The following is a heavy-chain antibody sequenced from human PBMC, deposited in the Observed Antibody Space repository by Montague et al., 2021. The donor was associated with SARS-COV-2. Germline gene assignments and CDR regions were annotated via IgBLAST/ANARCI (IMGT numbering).Heavy chain of an antibody. CDR1: GDSVSSNSAA. Sequence: CAISGDSVSSNSAAWNWIRQPPSRGLEWLGRTYYRSKWYNGYAVSVKSRITINPDTSKNQFSLQLNSVTPEDTAVYYCARDDPYCTNGVCYTGNWFDPWGQGTLVTVSS. D-gene: IGHD2-8*01. J-gene: IGHJ5*02. V-gene: IGHV6-1*01. CDR3: ARDDPYCTNGVCYTGNWFDP. CDR2: TYYRSKWYN.